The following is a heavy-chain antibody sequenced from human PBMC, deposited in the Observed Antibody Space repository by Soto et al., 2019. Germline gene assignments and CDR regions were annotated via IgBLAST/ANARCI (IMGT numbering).Heavy chain of an antibody. D-gene: IGHD2-2*01. V-gene: IGHV3-23*01. Sequence: GGALRLSCAASGFTFHSYAMSWVRQSPGMGVEGGLGISGSGGSTYYADSVKGRFTISRDNSKNTLYLQMNSLRAEDTAVYYCATWGYCSSTSCYYYYYGMDVWGQGTTVTVSS. CDR2: ISGSGGST. J-gene: IGHJ6*02. CDR1: GFTFHSYA. CDR3: ATWGYCSSTSCYYYYYGMDV.